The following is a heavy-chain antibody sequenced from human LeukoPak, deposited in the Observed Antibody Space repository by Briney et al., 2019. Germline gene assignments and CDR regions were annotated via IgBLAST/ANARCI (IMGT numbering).Heavy chain of an antibody. J-gene: IGHJ5*02. CDR1: GFTVSSNY. V-gene: IGHV3-66*01. CDR2: IYSGGST. Sequence: GGSLRLSCAASGFTVSSNYMSWVRQAPGKGLEWVSVIYSGGSTYYADSVKGRFTISRDNAKNTLYLQMNSLRPEDTAVYYCARDRPHNWFDPWGQGTLVTVSS. CDR3: ARDRPHNWFDP.